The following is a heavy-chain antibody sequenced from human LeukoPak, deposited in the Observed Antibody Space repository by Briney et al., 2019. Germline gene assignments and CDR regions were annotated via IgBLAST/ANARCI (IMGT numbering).Heavy chain of an antibody. J-gene: IGHJ5*02. D-gene: IGHD5-12*01. CDR1: GFTFSSYE. CDR2: ISSSGSTI. V-gene: IGHV3-48*03. Sequence: GGSLRLSCAASGFTFSSYEMNWVRLAPGKGLEWVSYISSSGSTIYYADSVKGRFTISRDNAKNSLYLQMNSLRAEDTAVYYCARVANSGYDSMGSGFDPWGQGTLVTVSS. CDR3: ARVANSGYDSMGSGFDP.